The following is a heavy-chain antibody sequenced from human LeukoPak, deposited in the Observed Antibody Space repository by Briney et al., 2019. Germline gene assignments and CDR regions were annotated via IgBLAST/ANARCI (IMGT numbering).Heavy chain of an antibody. CDR1: GFTFSSYG. Sequence: PGGSLRLSCAASGFTFSSYGMHWVRQAPGKGLEWVAVIWYDGSNKYYADSVKGRFTISRDNSKNTLYLQMNSPRAEDTAVYYCARSSGYPYDAFDIWGQGTMVTVSS. J-gene: IGHJ3*02. V-gene: IGHV3-33*01. CDR3: ARSSGYPYDAFDI. CDR2: IWYDGSNK. D-gene: IGHD3-22*01.